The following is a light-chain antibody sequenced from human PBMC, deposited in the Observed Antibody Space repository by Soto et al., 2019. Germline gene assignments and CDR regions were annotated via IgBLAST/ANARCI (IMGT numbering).Light chain of an antibody. CDR3: QTWGTGIQV. CDR2: LNSDGSH. Sequence: HPVLTQSPSASASLGASVKLTCTLSSGHSSYAIAWHQQQPEKGPRYLMKLNSDGSHYKGGGIPDRFSGSSSGAERYLTISSLQSEDEADYYCQTWGTGIQVFGTGTKLTVL. CDR1: SGHSSYA. J-gene: IGLJ1*01. V-gene: IGLV4-69*01.